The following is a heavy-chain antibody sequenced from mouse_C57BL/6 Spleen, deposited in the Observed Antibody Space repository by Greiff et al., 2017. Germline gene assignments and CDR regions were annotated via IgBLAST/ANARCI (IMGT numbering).Heavy chain of an antibody. CDR3: ARPITTVVDYYAMDY. D-gene: IGHD1-1*01. V-gene: IGHV1-64*01. J-gene: IGHJ4*01. Sequence: QVQLQQPGAELVKPGASVKLSCKASGYTFTSYWMHWVKQRPGQGLEWIGMIHPNSGSTNYNEKFKSKATLTVDKSSSTAYMQLSSLTSEDSAVYYGARPITTVVDYYAMDYWGQGTSVTVSS. CDR1: GYTFTSYW. CDR2: IHPNSGST.